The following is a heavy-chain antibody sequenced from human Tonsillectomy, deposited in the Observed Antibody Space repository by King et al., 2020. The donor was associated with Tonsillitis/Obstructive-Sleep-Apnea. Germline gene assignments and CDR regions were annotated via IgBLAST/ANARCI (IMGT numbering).Heavy chain of an antibody. J-gene: IGHJ4*02. CDR2: LSSRSSYT. V-gene: IGHV3-11*05. D-gene: IGHD2-2*01. CDR1: GFTFSDYY. Sequence: VQLVESGGGLVKPGGSLRLSCAASGFTFSDYYMRWIRQAPGKGLEWGSYLSSRSSYTHYADSVKGRFTIYRDNAKNSLYLQMNSLRAEDTAVYYCAREGGCSSTSCFRPFDFWGQGTLVTVSS. CDR3: AREGGCSSTSCFRPFDF.